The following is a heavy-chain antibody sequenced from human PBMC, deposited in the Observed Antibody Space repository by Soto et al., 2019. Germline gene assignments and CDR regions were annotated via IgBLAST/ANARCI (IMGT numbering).Heavy chain of an antibody. D-gene: IGHD4-17*01. V-gene: IGHV3-30*18. CDR2: ISYDGSNK. Sequence: GGSLRLSCAASGFAFSSYGMHWVRQAPGKGLEWVAVISYDGSNKYYADSVKGRFTISRDNSKNTLYLQMNSLRAEDTAVYYCAKEIGPGSYGDYRAGFDYWGQGTLVTVSS. CDR3: AKEIGPGSYGDYRAGFDY. J-gene: IGHJ4*02. CDR1: GFAFSSYG.